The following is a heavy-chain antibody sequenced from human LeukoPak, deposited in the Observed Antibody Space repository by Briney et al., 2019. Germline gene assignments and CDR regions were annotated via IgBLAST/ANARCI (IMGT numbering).Heavy chain of an antibody. CDR1: GYAFTRHY. CDR3: AREGIDTPGRSVDP. D-gene: IGHD2-15*01. J-gene: IGHJ5*02. Sequence: GASVKVSCKASGYAFTRHYMHWVRQAPGQGLEWMGLINPSGSSTIYAQKFQGRVTITADKSTSTAYMELSSLRSEDTAVYYCAREGIDTPGRSVDPWGQGPLVTVSS. CDR2: INPSGSST. V-gene: IGHV1-46*01.